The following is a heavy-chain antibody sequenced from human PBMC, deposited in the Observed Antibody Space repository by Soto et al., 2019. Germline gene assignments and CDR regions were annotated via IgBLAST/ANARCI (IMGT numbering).Heavy chain of an antibody. Sequence: SETLSLTCTVSGGSISSGGYYWSWIRQHPGKGLEWIGYIYYSGSTYYNPSLKSRVTISVDTSKNQFSLKLSSVTAADTAVYYCARWYCSGGSCYQMFDYWGQGTLVTVSS. V-gene: IGHV4-31*03. CDR3: ARWYCSGGSCYQMFDY. CDR1: GGSISSGGYY. J-gene: IGHJ4*02. CDR2: IYYSGST. D-gene: IGHD2-15*01.